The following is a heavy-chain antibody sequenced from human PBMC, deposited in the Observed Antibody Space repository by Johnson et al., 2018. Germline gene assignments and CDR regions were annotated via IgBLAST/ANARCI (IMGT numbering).Heavy chain of an antibody. V-gene: IGHV3-48*01. D-gene: IGHD2-2*01. CDR3: ALLSGYYYYYMDV. J-gene: IGHJ6*03. CDR2: ISSSSTI. Sequence: VQLVQSGGGLVQPGGSLRLSCAASGFTFSSYSMNWVRQAPGKGLEWVSYISSSSTIYYADSVKGRFTISRDKAKNSLYLQMNSLRAEDTAVYYCALLSGYYYYYMDVWGKGTTVTVSS. CDR1: GFTFSSYS.